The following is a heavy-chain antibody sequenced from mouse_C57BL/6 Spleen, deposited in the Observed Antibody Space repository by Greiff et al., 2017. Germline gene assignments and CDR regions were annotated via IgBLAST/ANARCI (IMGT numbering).Heavy chain of an antibody. CDR3: ARDGAQASSMDY. CDR2: INPYNGGT. D-gene: IGHD3-2*02. J-gene: IGHJ4*01. CDR1: GYTFTDYY. Sequence: VQLQQSGPVLVKPGASVKMSCKASGYTFTDYYMNWVKQSHGKSLEWIGVINPYNGGTSYNQKFKGKATLTVDKSSSTAYMELNSLTSEDSAVYYCARDGAQASSMDYWGQGTSVTVSS. V-gene: IGHV1-19*01.